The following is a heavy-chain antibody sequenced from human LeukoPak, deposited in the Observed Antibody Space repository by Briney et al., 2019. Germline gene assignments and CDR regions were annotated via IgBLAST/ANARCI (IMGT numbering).Heavy chain of an antibody. CDR1: GYTFTSYA. J-gene: IGHJ6*02. Sequence: GASVKVSCKASGYTFTSYAMHWVRQAPGQRLEWMGWINAGNGNTKYSQKFQGRVTITRDTSASTAYMELSSLRSEDTAVYYCARDQFIAAAGIGFQRYYYGMDVWGQGTTVTVSS. CDR2: INAGNGNT. V-gene: IGHV1-3*01. D-gene: IGHD6-13*01. CDR3: ARDQFIAAAGIGFQRYYYGMDV.